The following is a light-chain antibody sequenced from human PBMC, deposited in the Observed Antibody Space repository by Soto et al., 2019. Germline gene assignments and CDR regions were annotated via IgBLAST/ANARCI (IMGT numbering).Light chain of an antibody. CDR1: QSVRSY. CDR2: DAS. J-gene: IGKJ4*01. CDR3: QQRSNWPLT. Sequence: EIVLTQSPATLSLSPGERATLSCRASQSVRSYLAWYPQKPGQAPRLLIYDASNSATGIPARFSGSGSGTDFTLTISSLEPEDFAVYYCQQRSNWPLTFGGGTKVEIK. V-gene: IGKV3-11*01.